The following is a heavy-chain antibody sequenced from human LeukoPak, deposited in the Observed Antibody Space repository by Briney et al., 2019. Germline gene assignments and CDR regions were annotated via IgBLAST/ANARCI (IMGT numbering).Heavy chain of an antibody. CDR3: ARGRALLWYFDY. D-gene: IGHD2-15*01. V-gene: IGHV3-7*01. CDR2: IKEDGSEK. CDR1: GFTFSSYS. Sequence: PGGSLRLSCAASGFTFSSYSMNWVRQAPGKGLEWVANIKEDGSEKYYVDSVKGRFSVSRDNAKKSLYLQMNSLRAEDTAVYYCARGRALLWYFDYWGQGTLVTVSS. J-gene: IGHJ4*02.